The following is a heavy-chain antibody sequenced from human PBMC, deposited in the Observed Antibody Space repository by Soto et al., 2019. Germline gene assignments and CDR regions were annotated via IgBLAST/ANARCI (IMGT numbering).Heavy chain of an antibody. CDR1: AFTYSNDV. Sequence: GGSLRHSFTASAFTYSNDVWSWVRQAPGRGLEWVSAISGSGISTFYADSVKGRFIISRDNSKNTLYLQLNSLKVEDTAVYFCARVQIQQLENTLDYWGQGTLVTVSP. D-gene: IGHD3-3*01. V-gene: IGHV3-23*01. CDR2: ISGSGIST. J-gene: IGHJ4*02. CDR3: ARVQIQQLENTLDY.